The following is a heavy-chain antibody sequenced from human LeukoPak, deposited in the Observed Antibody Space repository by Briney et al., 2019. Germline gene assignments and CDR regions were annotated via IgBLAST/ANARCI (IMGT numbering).Heavy chain of an antibody. Sequence: GGSLRLSCAASGFTFSSYGMHWVRQAPGKGLEWVAVIWYDGSNKYYADSVKGRFTISRDNSENTLYLQMNSLRAEDTAVYYCAKFGRLLWFGELYYYYYMDVWGKGTTVTVSS. CDR1: GFTFSSYG. V-gene: IGHV3-33*06. CDR2: IWYDGSNK. D-gene: IGHD3-10*01. CDR3: AKFGRLLWFGELYYYYYMDV. J-gene: IGHJ6*03.